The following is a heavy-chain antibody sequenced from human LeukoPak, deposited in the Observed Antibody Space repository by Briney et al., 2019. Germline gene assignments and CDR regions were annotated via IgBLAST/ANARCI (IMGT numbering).Heavy chain of an antibody. V-gene: IGHV1-8*02. CDR3: ARDRYCSSTSCYFYYYYGMDV. Sequence: GASVTVSCKASGYTFTGYYMHWVRQATGQGLEWMGWMNPNSGNTGYAQKFQGRVTMTRNTSISTAYMELSSLRSEDTAVYYCARDRYCSSTSCYFYYYYGMDVWGQGTTVTVSS. J-gene: IGHJ6*02. CDR1: GYTFTGYY. CDR2: MNPNSGNT. D-gene: IGHD2-2*01.